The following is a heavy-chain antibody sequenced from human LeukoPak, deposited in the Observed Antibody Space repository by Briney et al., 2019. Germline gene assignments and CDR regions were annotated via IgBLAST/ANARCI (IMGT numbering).Heavy chain of an antibody. D-gene: IGHD2-2*01. CDR1: GFTFKDHV. Sequence: GRSLRLSCAASGFTFKDHVMHWVRQAPGKGLEWVSSISWSGDRMGYADAVKGRFTISRDNAKNSLFLQMISLRVEDTALYYCAKDLGGSATTVWGQGTLVTVSS. CDR3: AKDLGGSATTV. V-gene: IGHV3-9*01. CDR2: ISWSGDRM. J-gene: IGHJ4*02.